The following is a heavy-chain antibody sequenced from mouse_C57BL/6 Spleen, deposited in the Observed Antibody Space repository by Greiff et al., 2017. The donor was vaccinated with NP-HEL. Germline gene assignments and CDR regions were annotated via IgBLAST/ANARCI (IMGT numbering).Heavy chain of an antibody. D-gene: IGHD1-1*01. CDR2: IDPSDSYT. CDR1: GYTFTSYW. CDR3: ARVMTTVGPYYYAMDY. V-gene: IGHV1-69*01. J-gene: IGHJ4*01. Sequence: VQLQQSGAELVMPGASVKLSCKASGYTFTSYWMHWVKQRPGQGLEWIGEIDPSDSYTNYNQKFKGKSTLTVDKSSSTAYMQLSSLTSEDSAVYYCARVMTTVGPYYYAMDYWGQGTSVTVSS.